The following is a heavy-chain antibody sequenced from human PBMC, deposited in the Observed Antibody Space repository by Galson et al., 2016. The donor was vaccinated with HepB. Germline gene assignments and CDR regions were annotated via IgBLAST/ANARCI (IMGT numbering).Heavy chain of an antibody. CDR3: ARDQKYSGTDFYFAMDV. Sequence: SLRLSCAASGFIFSSYGMHWVRQAPGKGLEWVAVISYDGTRKYYTDSVKGRFTVSRDDSKNRLYLQMNTLRPEDTAVYYCARDQKYSGTDFYFAMDVWGKGATVTVSS. CDR1: GFIFSSYG. CDR2: ISYDGTRK. D-gene: IGHD1-7*01. J-gene: IGHJ6*04. V-gene: IGHV3-30*13.